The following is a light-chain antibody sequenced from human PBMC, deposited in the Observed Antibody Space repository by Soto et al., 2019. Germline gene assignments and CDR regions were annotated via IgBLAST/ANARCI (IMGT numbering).Light chain of an antibody. V-gene: IGKV1-39*01. CDR3: HQSYSTPRA. CDR2: AAS. J-gene: IGKJ5*01. Sequence: DIQMTHSPSSLSASVGYRVNITCRASQGISNYLAWYQQKPGKVPKLLIYAASSLQSGVPSRFSGIGSGTDFTLTISTLQPEDFATYYCHQSYSTPRAFGQGTRLAI. CDR1: QGISNY.